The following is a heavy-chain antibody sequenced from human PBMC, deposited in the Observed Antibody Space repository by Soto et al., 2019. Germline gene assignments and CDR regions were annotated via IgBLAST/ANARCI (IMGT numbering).Heavy chain of an antibody. CDR2: IYYTGST. D-gene: IGHD2-15*01. Sequence: QVRLQESGPGLVKPSDTLSLTCAVSGSSIRSDNWWAWIRRAPGKGLEWIGYIYYTGSTNFNPSLKSRATMSVDTSENRFSLKLTSVTAVDTAVYYCARLVGHCVGGSCYSAFFFDDWGQGTQVTVSS. CDR3: ARLVGHCVGGSCYSAFFFDD. J-gene: IGHJ4*02. V-gene: IGHV4-28*01. CDR1: GSSIRSDNW.